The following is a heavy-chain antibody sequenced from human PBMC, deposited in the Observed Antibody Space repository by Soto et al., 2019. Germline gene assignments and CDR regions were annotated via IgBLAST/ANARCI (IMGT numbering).Heavy chain of an antibody. J-gene: IGHJ6*03. CDR3: ARDESSSWYENYYYYMDV. V-gene: IGHV3-33*01. CDR2: IWYDGSNK. D-gene: IGHD6-13*01. Sequence: GGSLRLSCAASGFTFSSYGMHWVRQAPGKGLEWVAVIWYDGSNKYYADSVKGRFTISRDNSKNTLYLQMNSLRAEDTAVYYCARDESSSWYENYYYYMDVWGKGTTVTVSS. CDR1: GFTFSSYG.